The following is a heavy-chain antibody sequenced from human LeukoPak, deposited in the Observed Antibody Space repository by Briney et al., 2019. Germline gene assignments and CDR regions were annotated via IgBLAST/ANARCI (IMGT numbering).Heavy chain of an antibody. Sequence: SDTLSLTCTVSGGSISSYYWSWLRQPPGEGLEWIGYISNSGSTNYNPSLKSRVTISVDTSKNQLSLKLSSVTAADTAVYHCVRLQPNTGEWAFDIWGQGTMVSVSS. D-gene: IGHD1-1*01. CDR1: GGSISSYY. V-gene: IGHV4-59*07. CDR3: VRLQPNTGEWAFDI. CDR2: ISNSGST. J-gene: IGHJ3*02.